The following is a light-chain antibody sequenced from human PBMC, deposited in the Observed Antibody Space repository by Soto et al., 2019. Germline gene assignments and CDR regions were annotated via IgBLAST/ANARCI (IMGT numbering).Light chain of an antibody. CDR2: WAS. V-gene: IGKV4-1*01. CDR1: QSVLYSSNNKNY. Sequence: DSVMTQSLDSLSVSLGERATINCKSSQSVLYSSNNKNYLAWYRQKPGQPPKLLIYWASTRESGVPDRFSGSGSGTDFTLTIGSLQGEDVALYYCQQYYTTPLTFGGGTKVEIK. CDR3: QQYYTTPLT. J-gene: IGKJ4*01.